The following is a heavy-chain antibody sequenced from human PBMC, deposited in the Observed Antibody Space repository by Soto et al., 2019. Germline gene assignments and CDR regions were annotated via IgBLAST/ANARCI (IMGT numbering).Heavy chain of an antibody. J-gene: IGHJ4*02. Sequence: SETLSLTCTVSGGSISSYYWSWIRQPPGKGLEWIGYIYYSGSTNYNPSLKSRVTISVDTSKNQFSLKLSSVTAADTAVYYCARGLRSSSDYWGQGTLVTVSS. CDR1: GGSISSYY. CDR2: IYYSGST. V-gene: IGHV4-59*08. CDR3: ARGLRSSSDY. D-gene: IGHD6-13*01.